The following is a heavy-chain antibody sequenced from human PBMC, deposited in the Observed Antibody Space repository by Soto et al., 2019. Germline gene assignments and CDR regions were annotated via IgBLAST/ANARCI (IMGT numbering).Heavy chain of an antibody. CDR3: ARESIAVAGTGRFDY. Sequence: QVQLVESGGGVVQPGRSLRLSCAASGFTFSSYGMHWVRQAPGKGLEWVAVIWYDGSNKYYADSVKGRFTISRDNSKNTLYLRMNSLRAEDTAVYYCARESIAVAGTGRFDYWGQGTLVTVSS. CDR2: IWYDGSNK. V-gene: IGHV3-33*01. D-gene: IGHD6-19*01. CDR1: GFTFSSYG. J-gene: IGHJ4*02.